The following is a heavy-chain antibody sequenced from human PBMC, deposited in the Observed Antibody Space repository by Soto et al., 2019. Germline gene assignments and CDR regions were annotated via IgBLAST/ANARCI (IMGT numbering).Heavy chain of an antibody. D-gene: IGHD5-18*01. CDR2: IDPRDSFT. J-gene: IGHJ4*02. V-gene: IGHV5-10-1*01. CDR3: ARLSTLWHTAMTLPYYFDF. Sequence: GESLKISCKGSGYSFTSYWISWVRQMPGKGLVWMGRIDPRDSFTNYSPSLQGHVTISADESISTAYLQWDSLQASDTAMYYCARLSTLWHTAMTLPYYFDFWGQGTLVTVSS. CDR1: GYSFTSYW.